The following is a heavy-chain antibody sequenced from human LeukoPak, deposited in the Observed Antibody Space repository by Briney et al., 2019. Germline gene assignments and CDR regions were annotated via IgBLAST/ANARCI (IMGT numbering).Heavy chain of an antibody. J-gene: IGHJ4*02. CDR3: ARRGVYYDSSGYHYYFGY. CDR1: GGSFSGYY. V-gene: IGHV4-34*01. D-gene: IGHD3-22*01. CDR2: INHSGST. Sequence: PSETLSLTCAVYGGSFSGYYWSWIRQPPGKGLEWIGEINHSGSTNYNPSLKSRVTISVDTSKNQFSLKLSSVTAADTAVYYCARRGVYYDSSGYHYYFGYWGQGTLVTVSS.